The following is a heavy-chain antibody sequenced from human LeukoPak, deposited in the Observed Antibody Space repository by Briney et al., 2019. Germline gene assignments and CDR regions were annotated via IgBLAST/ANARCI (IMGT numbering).Heavy chain of an antibody. J-gene: IGHJ5*02. CDR3: ARGIRRNINYWFDP. CDR2: MNPNSGNT. CDR1: GYTFTSYG. Sequence: GSVKVSCKASGYTFTSYGINWVRQATRQGLEWMGWMNPNSGNTGYAQKFQGRVTITRNTSINTAYMELSSLRFEDTAVYYCARGIRRNINYWFDPWGQGTLVTVSS. V-gene: IGHV1-8*03. D-gene: IGHD4-11*01.